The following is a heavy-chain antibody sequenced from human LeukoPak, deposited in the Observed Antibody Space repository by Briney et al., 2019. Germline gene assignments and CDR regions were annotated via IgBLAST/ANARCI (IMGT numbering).Heavy chain of an antibody. V-gene: IGHV4-59*01. Sequence: SETLSLTCTVSGGSISSYYWSWIRQPPGKGLEWIGYIYYSGSTNYNPSLKSRVTISVDTSKNQFSLKLSSVTAADTAVYYCARVTYYYDSSGYYNYHYYMDVWGKGTTVTVSS. D-gene: IGHD3-22*01. CDR1: GGSISSYY. CDR2: IYYSGST. CDR3: ARVTYYYDSSGYYNYHYYMDV. J-gene: IGHJ6*03.